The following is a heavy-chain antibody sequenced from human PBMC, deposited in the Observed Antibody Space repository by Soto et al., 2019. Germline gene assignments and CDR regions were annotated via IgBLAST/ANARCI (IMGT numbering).Heavy chain of an antibody. J-gene: IGHJ4*02. CDR3: AKDTPQYSSSTGGNFDY. CDR1: GFTFSSYG. Sequence: GGSLRLSCAASGFTFSSYGMHWVRQAPGKGLEWVAVISYDGSNKYYADSVKGRFTISRDNSKNTLYLQMNSLRAEDTAVYYCAKDTPQYSSSTGGNFDYWGQGTLVTVSS. CDR2: ISYDGSNK. D-gene: IGHD6-13*01. V-gene: IGHV3-30*18.